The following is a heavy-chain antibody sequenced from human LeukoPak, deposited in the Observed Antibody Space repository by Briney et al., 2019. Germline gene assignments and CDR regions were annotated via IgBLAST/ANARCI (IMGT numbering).Heavy chain of an antibody. D-gene: IGHD5-18*01. Sequence: GGSLRLSCEASGFIFDDYVMYWVRQSPGKGLEWVSGITWDGYKIYYVDSVKGRFTISRDNARYTLFLQMNRVRVEDTAFYYCVKGYSSSWSGYFDSWGQGTLVTVAS. V-gene: IGHV3-9*01. CDR3: VKGYSSSWSGYFDS. J-gene: IGHJ4*02. CDR2: ITWDGYKI. CDR1: GFIFDDYV.